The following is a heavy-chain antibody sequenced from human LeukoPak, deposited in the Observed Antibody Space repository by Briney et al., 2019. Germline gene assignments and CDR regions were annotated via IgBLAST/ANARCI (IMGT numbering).Heavy chain of an antibody. Sequence: GGSLRLSCAASGFTFSSYAMHWVRQAPGKGLEWVAVISYDGSNKYYADSAKGRFTISRDNSKSTLHLQMNSLRAEDTAVYYCAKDRATMIGVIRTTPRGQLDYWGQGTLVTVSS. CDR2: ISYDGSNK. CDR1: GFTFSSYA. J-gene: IGHJ4*02. D-gene: IGHD3-22*01. CDR3: AKDRATMIGVIRTTPRGQLDY. V-gene: IGHV3-30*04.